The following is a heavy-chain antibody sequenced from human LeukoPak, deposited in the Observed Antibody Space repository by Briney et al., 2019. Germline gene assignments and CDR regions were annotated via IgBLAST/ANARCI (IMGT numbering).Heavy chain of an antibody. Sequence: GASVKVSCKASGYTFTSYDIIWVRQAPGQGLEWMGRIIPILGIANYAQKFQGRVTITADKSTSTAYMELSSLRSEDTAVYYCARDWEEQQLGLNYFDYWGQGTMVTVSS. D-gene: IGHD6-13*01. J-gene: IGHJ4*02. CDR1: GYTFTSYD. CDR2: IIPILGIA. V-gene: IGHV1-69*04. CDR3: ARDWEEQQLGLNYFDY.